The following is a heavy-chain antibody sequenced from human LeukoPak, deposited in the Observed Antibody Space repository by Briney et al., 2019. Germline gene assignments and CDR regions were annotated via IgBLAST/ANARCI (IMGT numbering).Heavy chain of an antibody. D-gene: IGHD5-12*01. V-gene: IGHV1-2*02. Sequence: ASVKVSCKASGYTFTGYYMHWVRQAPGQGLEWMGWINPNSGGTNYAQKFQGRVTMTRDTSISTAYMELSRLRSDDTAVYYCARDSGYDCYYYYYMDVWGKGTTVTVSS. CDR3: ARDSGYDCYYYYYMDV. CDR2: INPNSGGT. J-gene: IGHJ6*03. CDR1: GYTFTGYY.